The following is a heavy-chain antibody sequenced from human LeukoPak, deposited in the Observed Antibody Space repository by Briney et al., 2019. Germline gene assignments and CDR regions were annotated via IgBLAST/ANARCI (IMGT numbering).Heavy chain of an antibody. J-gene: IGHJ3*02. CDR1: GFTVSSNY. V-gene: IGHV3-53*01. CDR3: ARGGEDDAFDI. Sequence: GGSLRLSCAASGFTVSSNYMSWVRQAPGKGLEWVSVIYSGGRTYYSDSVKGGFTICRDNSKNTLYLKMNSPRAEDTAVYYCARGGEDDAFDIWGQGTMVTVSS. D-gene: IGHD2-21*01. CDR2: IYSGGRT.